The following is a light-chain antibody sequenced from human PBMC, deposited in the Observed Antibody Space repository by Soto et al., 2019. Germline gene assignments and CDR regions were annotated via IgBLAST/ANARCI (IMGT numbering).Light chain of an antibody. J-gene: IGKJ1*01. Sequence: DIQITQSPSSLSASRGDRVTITCLSTQTISNSLNWYQQRPGKAPNLLIYGASTLQGGVPSRFSGGGSGTDFTLTINSLQPEDSATYFCQESHAFLWGTFGQGTKVDIK. CDR1: QTISNS. V-gene: IGKV1-39*01. CDR2: GAS. CDR3: QESHAFLWGT.